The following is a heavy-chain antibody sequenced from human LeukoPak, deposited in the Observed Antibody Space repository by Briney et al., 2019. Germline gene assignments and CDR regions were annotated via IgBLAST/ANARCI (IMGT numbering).Heavy chain of an antibody. V-gene: IGHV3-23*01. CDR1: GFTFSIYA. J-gene: IGHJ4*03. D-gene: IGHD1-7*01. Sequence: QTGGSLRLSCAASGFTFSIYAINWVRQAPGKGLEWVSAISGSGGSTYYADSVKGRFTISRDNSKNTLYLQMNSVRDADTAVYYCAKDRGGNYQTFDYWGQGTTVTVSS. CDR3: AKDRGGNYQTFDY. CDR2: ISGSGGST.